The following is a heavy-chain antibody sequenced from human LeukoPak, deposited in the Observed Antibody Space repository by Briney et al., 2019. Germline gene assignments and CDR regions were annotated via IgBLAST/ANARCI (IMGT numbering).Heavy chain of an antibody. Sequence: GGSLRLSCAASGFTFSSYSMNWVRQAPGKGLEWVSSISSSSSYIYYADSVKGRFTISRDNAKNSLYLQMNSLRAEDTAVYYCARGTYSGYDYHYVGAFDIWGQGTMVTVSS. J-gene: IGHJ3*02. CDR2: ISSSSSYI. V-gene: IGHV3-21*01. D-gene: IGHD5-12*01. CDR3: ARGTYSGYDYHYVGAFDI. CDR1: GFTFSSYS.